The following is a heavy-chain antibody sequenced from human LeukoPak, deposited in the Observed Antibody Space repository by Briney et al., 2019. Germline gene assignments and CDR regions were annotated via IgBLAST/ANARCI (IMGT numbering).Heavy chain of an antibody. J-gene: IGHJ4*02. CDR1: GFTFSSYG. D-gene: IGHD6-19*01. V-gene: IGHV3-30*18. Sequence: PGRSLRLSCAASGFTFSSYGMHWVRQAPGKGLEWVAVISYDGSNKYYADSVKGRFTISRDNSKNTLYLQMNSLRAEDTAVYYCAKGWSVYSSGRYYFDYWGQGTLVTVSS. CDR3: AKGWSVYSSGRYYFDY. CDR2: ISYDGSNK.